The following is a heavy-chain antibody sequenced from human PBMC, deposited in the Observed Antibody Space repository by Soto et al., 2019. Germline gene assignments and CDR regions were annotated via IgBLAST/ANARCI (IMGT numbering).Heavy chain of an antibody. CDR2: IYYSGSP. CDR1: GGSISSYY. J-gene: IGHJ4*02. D-gene: IGHD6-19*01. V-gene: IGHV4-59*08. CDR3: ARNEAVAAYSDY. Sequence: QVQLQESGPGLVKPSETLSLTCTVSGGSISSYYWSWIRQPPGKGLEWIGYIYYSGSPNYNPSLKSQVTISVDTSKNQSSLKLSSGTAADTAVYDCARNEAVAAYSDYWGRGTLVTVCS.